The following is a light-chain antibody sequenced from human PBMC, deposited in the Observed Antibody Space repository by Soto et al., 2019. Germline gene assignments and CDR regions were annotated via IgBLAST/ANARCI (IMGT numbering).Light chain of an antibody. CDR1: TPNIGNNA. CDR3: ATWDDSLNAAV. V-gene: IGLV1-36*01. Sequence: QSVLTQPPSVSGAPRQRVTMSYSGSTPNIGNNAVSWYQQVPGKAPKLLINHDDLLPSGVSDRFSGSKSGTSASLAISGLRSDDEADYYCATWDDSLNAAVFGGGTQLTVL. J-gene: IGLJ7*01. CDR2: HDD.